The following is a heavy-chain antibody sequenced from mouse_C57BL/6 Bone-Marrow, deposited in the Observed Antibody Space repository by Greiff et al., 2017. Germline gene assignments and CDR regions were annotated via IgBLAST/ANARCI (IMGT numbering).Heavy chain of an antibody. CDR2: IDPANGNT. CDR3: ARYLLWLRGYFDV. J-gene: IGHJ1*03. V-gene: IGHV14-3*01. Sequence: EVKLVESVAELVRPGASVKLSCTASGFNIKNTYMHWVKQRPEQGLEWIGRIDPANGNTKYAPKFPGQATITADTSSNTAYLQLSSLTSEDTAIYYCARYLLWLRGYFDVWGTGTTVTVSS. D-gene: IGHD2-9*01. CDR1: GFNIKNTY.